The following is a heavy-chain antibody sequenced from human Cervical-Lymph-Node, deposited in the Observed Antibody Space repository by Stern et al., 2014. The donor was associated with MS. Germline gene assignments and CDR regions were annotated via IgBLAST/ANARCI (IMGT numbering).Heavy chain of an antibody. CDR3: AHRRYSSSWYDYNWFDP. D-gene: IGHD6-13*01. V-gene: IGHV2-5*02. Sequence: QVTLRESGPTLVKPTQTLTLTCTFSGFSLSTSGVGVGWIRQPPGKALEWLALIYWDDDKRYSPSLKSRITITKDTSKNQVVLTMTNMDPVDTATYYCAHRRYSSSWYDYNWFDPWGQGTLVTVSS. CDR2: IYWDDDK. CDR1: GFSLSTSGVG. J-gene: IGHJ5*02.